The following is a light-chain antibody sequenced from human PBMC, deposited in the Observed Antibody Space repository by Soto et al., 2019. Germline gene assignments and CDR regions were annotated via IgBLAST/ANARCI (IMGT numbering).Light chain of an antibody. CDR3: QHYNSYS. V-gene: IGKV1-5*01. CDR1: QSSSNW. Sequence: DIQMTQSPSTLSASVGDRVTITCRASQSSSNWLAWYQQKPGKAPKLLIYDASSLESGVPSRFSGSGSGTEFTLTISSLQPDDFATYYCQHYNSYSFGQGTKVDIK. J-gene: IGKJ2*01. CDR2: DAS.